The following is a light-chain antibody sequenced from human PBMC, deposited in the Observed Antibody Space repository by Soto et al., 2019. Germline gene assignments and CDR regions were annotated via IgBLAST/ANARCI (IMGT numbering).Light chain of an antibody. CDR1: SSDVGGYNY. CDR3: SSYTTSNTRQIV. Sequence: QSALTQPASGSGSPGQSITISCTGTSSDVGGYNYVSWYQQHPGKAPKFMIYDVSNRPSGVSNRFSGSKSGNTASLTISGLQAEDEADYYRSSYTTSNTRQIVFGTGTKVTVL. CDR2: DVS. J-gene: IGLJ1*01. V-gene: IGLV2-14*01.